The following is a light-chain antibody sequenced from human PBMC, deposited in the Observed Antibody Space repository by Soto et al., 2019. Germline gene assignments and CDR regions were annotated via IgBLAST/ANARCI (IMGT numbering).Light chain of an antibody. Sequence: EIVLTQSPGTLSLSPGERATLSCRASHSVSSSYLGWYQQKPGQAPRLLIYGASGRATGIPDRFSGSGSGKDFTLTISRLEPEDFAVYYCQQYGSSPPFTFGPGTKVDI. CDR1: HSVSSSY. CDR2: GAS. V-gene: IGKV3-20*01. CDR3: QQYGSSPPFT. J-gene: IGKJ3*01.